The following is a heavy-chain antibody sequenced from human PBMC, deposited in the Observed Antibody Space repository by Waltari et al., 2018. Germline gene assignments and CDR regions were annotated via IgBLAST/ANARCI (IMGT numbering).Heavy chain of an antibody. CDR1: GYSISSGYY. V-gene: IGHV4-38-2*01. CDR2: IYHSGST. Sequence: QVQLQESGPGLVKPSETLSLTCAVSGYSISSGYYWGWSRQPPGKGLAWIGSIYHSGSTYYNPALKSRVTISVDTSKNQFSLKLSSVTASDTAVYYCAREAIFGVVTNYYYMDVWGKGTTVTVSS. CDR3: AREAIFGVVTNYYYMDV. J-gene: IGHJ6*03. D-gene: IGHD3-3*01.